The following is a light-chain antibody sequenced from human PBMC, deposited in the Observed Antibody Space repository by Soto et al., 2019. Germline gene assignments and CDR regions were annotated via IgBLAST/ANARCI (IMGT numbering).Light chain of an antibody. Sequence: QSALTQPASVSGSPGQSITISCTGTSSDVGSYNLVSWYQQHPGEAPTLMIYEVSKRPSGLSNRFSRSKSGNTASLTIFGLQAEDEADYYCCSYAGSSTYHVFGTGTKHTV. V-gene: IGLV2-23*02. CDR2: EVS. J-gene: IGLJ1*01. CDR3: CSYAGSSTYHV. CDR1: SSDVGSYNL.